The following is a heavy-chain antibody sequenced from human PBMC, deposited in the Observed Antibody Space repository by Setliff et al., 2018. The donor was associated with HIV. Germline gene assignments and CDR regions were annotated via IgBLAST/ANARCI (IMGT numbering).Heavy chain of an antibody. CDR1: GFTFSDYA. V-gene: IGHV3-30*04. CDR2: ISYDGTYK. J-gene: IGHJ2*01. CDR3: AKSSRQYQLLTYFDL. Sequence: PGGSLRLSCAASGFTFSDYAVNWVRQPPGKGLEWVALISYDGTYKYYADSVKGRFTISRDNSKNTLYLQMNSLRAEDTAVYYCAKSSRQYQLLTYFDLWGRGTLVTISS. D-gene: IGHD2-2*01.